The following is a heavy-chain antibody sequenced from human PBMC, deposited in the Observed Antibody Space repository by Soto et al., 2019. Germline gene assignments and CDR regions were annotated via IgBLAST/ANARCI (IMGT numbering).Heavy chain of an antibody. J-gene: IGHJ4*02. CDR2: IIPLFGTA. V-gene: IGHV1-69*12. Sequence: QVQLVQSGAEVKKPGSSVKVSCKASGGTFSSYGISWVRQAPGQGLEWMGGIIPLFGTANYAQNFQGRVTITAGVSTSTASLGLGSRRSAATAVYFCARGITPCSMRPAFWGPGTLVTVSS. CDR1: GGTFSSYG. CDR3: ARGITPCSMRPAF. D-gene: IGHD1-20*01.